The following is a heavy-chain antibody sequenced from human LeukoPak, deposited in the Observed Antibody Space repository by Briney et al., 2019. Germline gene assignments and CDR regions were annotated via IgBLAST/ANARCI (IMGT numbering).Heavy chain of an antibody. Sequence: SVKVSYQASVYTFTSQGSSWVRQAPGQGLEGMGWINPNSGGTHYAQTFQGRVTITRDTSISTAYMELSRLRSDDTAVYYCARESRLLENGRATGMDVWGQGTTVTVSS. CDR1: VYTFTSQG. CDR2: INPNSGGT. CDR3: ARESRLLENGRATGMDV. D-gene: IGHD3-3*01. V-gene: IGHV1-2*02. J-gene: IGHJ6*02.